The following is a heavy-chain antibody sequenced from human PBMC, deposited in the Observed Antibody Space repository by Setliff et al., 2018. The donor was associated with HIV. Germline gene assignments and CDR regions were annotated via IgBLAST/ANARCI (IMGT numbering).Heavy chain of an antibody. D-gene: IGHD2-15*01. CDR2: IYYSGSA. CDR3: ARGVPLLPPNF. Sequence: PSETLSLTCSISGGSISFYYWSWIRQPPGEGLDWIAYIYYSGSAYYNPSLKSRVTISVDASERHFSLRMTSTTAADTAIYYCARGVPLLPPNFWGQGTWSPSPQ. V-gene: IGHV4-59*12. J-gene: IGHJ4*02. CDR1: GGSISFYY.